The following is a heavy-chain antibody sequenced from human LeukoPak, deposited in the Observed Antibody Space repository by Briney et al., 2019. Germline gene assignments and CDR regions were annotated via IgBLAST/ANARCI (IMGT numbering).Heavy chain of an antibody. CDR1: RFTFSTYS. J-gene: IGHJ4*02. Sequence: GGSLRLSCAASRFTFSTYSMNWVRQAPGKGLEWVSNISSGSNTIYYADSVKGRFTISRDNAKNSLYLQMNSLRAEDTAVYYCARECSSSSGRSFDYWGQGTLVTVSS. CDR3: ARECSSSSGRSFDY. CDR2: ISSGSNTI. V-gene: IGHV3-48*01. D-gene: IGHD6-6*01.